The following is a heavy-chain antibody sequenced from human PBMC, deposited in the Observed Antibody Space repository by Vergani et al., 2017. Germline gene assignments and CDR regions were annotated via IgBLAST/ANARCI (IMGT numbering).Heavy chain of an antibody. D-gene: IGHD4-17*01. CDR2: IKSKTDGGTT. J-gene: IGHJ3*02. CDR3: ARPLDYGDYVFPDLGAFDI. CDR1: GFTFSNAW. Sequence: EVQLVESGGGLVKPGGSLRLSCAASGFTFSNAWMSWVRQAPGKGLEWVGRIKSKTDGGTTDYAAPVKGRFTISRDDSKNTLYLQMNSLKTEDTAVYYCARPLDYGDYVFPDLGAFDIWGQGTMVTVSS. V-gene: IGHV3-15*01.